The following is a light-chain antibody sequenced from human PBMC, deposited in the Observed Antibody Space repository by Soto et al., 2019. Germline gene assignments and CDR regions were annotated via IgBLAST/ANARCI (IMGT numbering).Light chain of an antibody. CDR1: QSVSSN. Sequence: IVLTQSPATLSVSPGERATLSCRASQSVSSNLAWHQQRPGQAPRLLIYGASTRATGAPARFSGGGSGTEFTLTITSLQSEDFAVYYCQQYENSPITFGQGTRLEIK. J-gene: IGKJ5*01. CDR3: QQYENSPIT. V-gene: IGKV3D-15*02. CDR2: GAS.